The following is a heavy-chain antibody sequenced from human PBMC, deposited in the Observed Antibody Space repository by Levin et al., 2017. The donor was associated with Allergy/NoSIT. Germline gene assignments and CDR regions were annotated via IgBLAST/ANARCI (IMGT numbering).Heavy chain of an antibody. CDR2: IYYSGST. CDR3: ARGDSSSALFDY. CDR1: GGSISSGGYY. Sequence: SETLSLTCTVSGGSISSGGYYWSWIRQHPGKGLEWIGYIYYSGSTYYNPSLKSRVTISVDTSKNQFSLKLSSVTAADTAVYYCARGDSSSALFDYWGQGTLVTVSS. J-gene: IGHJ4*02. D-gene: IGHD6-6*01. V-gene: IGHV4-31*03.